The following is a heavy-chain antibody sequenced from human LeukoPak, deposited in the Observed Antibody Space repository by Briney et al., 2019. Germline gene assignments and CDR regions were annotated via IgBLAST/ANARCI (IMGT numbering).Heavy chain of an antibody. V-gene: IGHV1-2*02. CDR2: INSDDGGT. D-gene: IGHD5-18*01. J-gene: IGHJ4*02. CDR3: TRDWGAYSS. Sequence: ASVKVSCKASGYTFTASYIHWVRQAPGQGLEWMGWINSDDGGTNYAQKFQGRVTMTRDTSISTVYMEMSSLISDDTAVYYCTRDWGAYSSWDQGTLLTVSS. CDR1: GYTFTASY.